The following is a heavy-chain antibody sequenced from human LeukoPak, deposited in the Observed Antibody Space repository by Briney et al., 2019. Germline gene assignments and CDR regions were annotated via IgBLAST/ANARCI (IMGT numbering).Heavy chain of an antibody. J-gene: IGHJ4*02. CDR2: ISAYNGNT. V-gene: IGHV1-18*01. CDR1: GYTFTSYG. Sequence: GASVKVSCKASGYTFTSYGISWVRQAPGQGLEWMGWISAYNGNTNYAQKLQGRVTMTTDTSTSTAYMELRSLRAEDTAVYYCAKRYCISGSCPAKGEFYFDYWGQGTLVTVSS. D-gene: IGHD2-15*01. CDR3: AKRYCISGSCPAKGEFYFDY.